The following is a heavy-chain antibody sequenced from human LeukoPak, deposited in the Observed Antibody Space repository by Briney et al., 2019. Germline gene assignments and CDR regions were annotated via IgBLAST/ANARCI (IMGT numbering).Heavy chain of an antibody. CDR1: GFTFSSYE. CDR2: ISLTGSTI. Sequence: AGGSLRLSCAAFGFTFSSYEMNWVRQAPGKGLEWVSYISLTGSTIYYADSVKGRFTISRDSAKNSVHLQMNSLRAEDTAVYYCARSDPWYSGSPYWGQGTLVTVSS. D-gene: IGHD1-26*01. J-gene: IGHJ4*02. CDR3: ARSDPWYSGSPY. V-gene: IGHV3-48*03.